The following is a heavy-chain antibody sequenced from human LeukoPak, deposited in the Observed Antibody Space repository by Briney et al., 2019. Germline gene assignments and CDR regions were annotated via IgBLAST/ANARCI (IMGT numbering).Heavy chain of an antibody. D-gene: IGHD3-22*01. CDR3: ARQPSGYSNLHY. V-gene: IGHV3-53*01. CDR2: IYSGGST. CDR1: VFTVSSSY. J-gene: IGHJ4*02. Sequence: GGSLRLSCAAPVFTVSSSYMNWVRQAPGKGLEWVSVIYSGGSTYYADSVKGRFTISRDNSKNTLYLQMNSLRAEDTAVYYCARQPSGYSNLHYWGQGTLVTVSS.